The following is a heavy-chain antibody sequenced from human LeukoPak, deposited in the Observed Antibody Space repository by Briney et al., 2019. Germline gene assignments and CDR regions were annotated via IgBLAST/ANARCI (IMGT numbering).Heavy chain of an antibody. Sequence: SVKVSCKASGGTFSSYAISWVRQSPGQGLEWMGGIIPIFGTANYAQKFQGRVTITTDESTSTAYMELSSLRSEDTAVYYCARQGGYSYDDAFDIWGQGTMVTVSS. V-gene: IGHV1-69*05. CDR2: IIPIFGTA. D-gene: IGHD5-18*01. CDR1: GGTFSSYA. J-gene: IGHJ3*02. CDR3: ARQGGYSYDDAFDI.